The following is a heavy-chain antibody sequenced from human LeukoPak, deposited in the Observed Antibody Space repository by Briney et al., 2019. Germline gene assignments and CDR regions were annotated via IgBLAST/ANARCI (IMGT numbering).Heavy chain of an antibody. CDR1: GFIVSGNY. CDR3: ARDSSDYGGKGIDY. V-gene: IGHV3-53*01. CDR2: IYGGGST. J-gene: IGHJ4*02. Sequence: GGSLRLSCAASGFIVSGNYMSWVRQAPGKGLEWVSVIYGGGSTYYADSVKGRFIISRDNSKNTLYLQMNSLRAEDTAVYYCARDSSDYGGKGIDYWGQGTLVTVSS. D-gene: IGHD4-23*01.